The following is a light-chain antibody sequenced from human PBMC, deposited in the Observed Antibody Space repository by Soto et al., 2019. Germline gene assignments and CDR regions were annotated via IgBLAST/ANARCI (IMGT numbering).Light chain of an antibody. J-gene: IGKJ3*01. V-gene: IGKV1-5*03. CDR3: QQYNSFSPVT. CDR2: QAS. CDR1: QSISSW. Sequence: DIQMTQSPSTLSASVGDRVTITCRASQSISSWLAWYQQKPGKAPRLLIYQASSLGSGVPSRFSGSRSRTEFTLTISGLQADDFATYYCQQYNSFSPVTFGPANKVDI.